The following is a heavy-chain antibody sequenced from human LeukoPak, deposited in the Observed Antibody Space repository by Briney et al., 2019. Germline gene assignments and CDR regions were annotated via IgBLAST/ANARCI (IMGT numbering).Heavy chain of an antibody. Sequence: SETLSLTCAVYGESFSGYFWTWIRQPPGKGLEWIGEVNHAGSTNYNPPLKSRVTISGDTSKIQFSLKLSSVSAADTAVYYCARPQSDYAGGWKFFDYWGQGTLVTVSS. V-gene: IGHV4-34*01. CDR3: ARPQSDYAGGWKFFDY. J-gene: IGHJ4*02. CDR1: GESFSGYF. CDR2: VNHAGST. D-gene: IGHD6-19*01.